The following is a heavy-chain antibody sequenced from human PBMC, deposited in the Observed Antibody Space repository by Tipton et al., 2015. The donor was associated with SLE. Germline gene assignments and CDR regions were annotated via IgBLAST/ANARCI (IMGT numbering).Heavy chain of an antibody. CDR1: GFTVSSNY. CDR2: IKQDGSEK. CDR3: ARGKNYFDY. V-gene: IGHV3-7*01. Sequence: SLRLSCAASGFTVSSNYMSWVRQAPGKGLEWVANIKQDGSEKYYVDSVKDRLTISRDNAKKSLYLQMSSLRAEDTAVYYCARGKNYFDYWGQGALVTVSS. J-gene: IGHJ4*02.